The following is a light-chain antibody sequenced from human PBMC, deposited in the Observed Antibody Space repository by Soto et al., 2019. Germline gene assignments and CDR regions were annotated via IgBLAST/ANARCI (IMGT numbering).Light chain of an antibody. Sequence: QSALTQPASVSGSPGQSITISCIGTSSDVGSYNLVSWYQQHPGKAPKVLIYEVSERPSGVSNRFSGSKSGNTASLTISGLQAEDGAEYYCCSYAGSRTHVLFGGGTQLTVL. CDR3: CSYAGSRTHVL. CDR2: EVS. V-gene: IGLV2-23*02. J-gene: IGLJ2*01. CDR1: SSDVGSYNL.